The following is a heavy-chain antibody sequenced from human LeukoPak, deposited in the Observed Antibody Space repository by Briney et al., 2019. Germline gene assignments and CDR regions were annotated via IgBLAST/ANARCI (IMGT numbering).Heavy chain of an antibody. CDR3: ARRLAAAGTVDAFDI. V-gene: IGHV3-53*01. Sequence: GGSLRLSCAASGFTVSSNYMTWVRQAPGKGLEWVSVIYSGGTTYYAASMKGRFTISRDSSKNTVYLQMNSLRAEDTAVYYCARRLAAAGTVDAFDIWGQGTMVTVSS. CDR1: GFTVSSNY. D-gene: IGHD6-13*01. CDR2: IYSGGTT. J-gene: IGHJ3*02.